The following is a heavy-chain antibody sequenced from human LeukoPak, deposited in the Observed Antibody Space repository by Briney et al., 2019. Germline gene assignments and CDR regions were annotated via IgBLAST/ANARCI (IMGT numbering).Heavy chain of an antibody. CDR2: IYYSGST. CDR3: ARQRAYYYDSSGHYQGWFDP. Sequence: SETLSLTCTVSGGSISSSSYYWGWIRQPPGKGLEWIGSIYYSGSTYYKASLKSRVTISVDTSKNQFSLKLTSVTAVDTAIYYCARQRAYYYDSSGHYQGWFDPWGQGTLVTVSS. V-gene: IGHV4-39*01. D-gene: IGHD3-22*01. CDR1: GGSISSSSYY. J-gene: IGHJ5*02.